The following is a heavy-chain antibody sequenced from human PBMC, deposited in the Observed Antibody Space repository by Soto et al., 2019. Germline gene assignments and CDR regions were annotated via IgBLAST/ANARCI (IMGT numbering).Heavy chain of an antibody. Sequence: GGSLRLSCAASGFTFSSYSMNWVRQAPGKGLEWVSYISSSSSTIYYADSVKGRFTISRDNAKNSLYLQMNSLRDEDTAVYYCARDLIVGANYYYYYGMDVWGQGTTVTVS. CDR3: ARDLIVGANYYYYYGMDV. V-gene: IGHV3-48*02. CDR2: ISSSSSTI. J-gene: IGHJ6*02. CDR1: GFTFSSYS. D-gene: IGHD1-26*01.